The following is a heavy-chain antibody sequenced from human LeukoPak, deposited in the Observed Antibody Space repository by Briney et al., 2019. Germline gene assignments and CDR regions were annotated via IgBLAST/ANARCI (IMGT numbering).Heavy chain of an antibody. CDR3: ARDSPLGYSSGGSCFFDY. V-gene: IGHV3-20*04. CDR1: GFTFDDYG. J-gene: IGHJ4*02. D-gene: IGHD2-15*01. CDR2: INWNGDIT. Sequence: GGSLRLPCAASGFTFDDYGLTWVRQAPGKGLEWVSNINWNGDITGYADSVKGRFTISRDNAKNSLYLQMNSLRAEDTALYYCARDSPLGYSSGGSCFFDYWGQGTLVTVSS.